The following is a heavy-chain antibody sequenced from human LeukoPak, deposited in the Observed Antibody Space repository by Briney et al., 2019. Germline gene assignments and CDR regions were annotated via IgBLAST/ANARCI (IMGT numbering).Heavy chain of an antibody. D-gene: IGHD2-2*02. Sequence: PSGTLSLTCAVSGGSISSSNWWSWVRQPPGQGLEWIGEIYHSGSTNYNPSLKSRVTISVDKSKNQFSLKLSSVTAADTAVYYRARDCSSTSCYNYYYGMDVWGKGTTVTVSS. V-gene: IGHV4-4*02. CDR1: GGSISSSNW. CDR3: ARDCSSTSCYNYYYGMDV. CDR2: IYHSGST. J-gene: IGHJ6*04.